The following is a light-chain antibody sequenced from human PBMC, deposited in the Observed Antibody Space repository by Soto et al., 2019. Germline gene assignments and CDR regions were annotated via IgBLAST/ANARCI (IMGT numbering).Light chain of an antibody. Sequence: QSVLTQPPSVSGAPGQRVTISCTGSSSNIGAGYDVHWYQQLPGTAPKPLIYGNSKRPSGVPDRFSGSKSGTSASLAITGLEAEDEADYYGHSYDSSLSGHVVFGGGTKLTVL. J-gene: IGLJ2*01. CDR2: GNS. CDR3: HSYDSSLSGHVV. V-gene: IGLV1-40*01. CDR1: SSNIGAGYD.